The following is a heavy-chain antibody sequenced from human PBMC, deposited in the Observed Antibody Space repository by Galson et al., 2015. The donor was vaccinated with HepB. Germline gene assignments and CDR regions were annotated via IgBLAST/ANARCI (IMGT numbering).Heavy chain of an antibody. J-gene: IGHJ2*01. Sequence: SVKVSCKASGYTFTSYAMHWVRQAPGQRLEWMGWINAGNGNTKYSQKFQGRVTITRDTSASTAYMELSSLRSEDTAVYYCARVVTYYYDSSGYFDLWGRGTLVTVSS. CDR3: ARVVTYYYDSSGYFDL. D-gene: IGHD3-22*01. CDR2: INAGNGNT. CDR1: GYTFTSYA. V-gene: IGHV1-3*01.